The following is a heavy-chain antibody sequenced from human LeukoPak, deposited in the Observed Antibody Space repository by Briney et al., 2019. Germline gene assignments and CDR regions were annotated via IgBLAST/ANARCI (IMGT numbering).Heavy chain of an antibody. CDR1: GFTFSSYG. D-gene: IGHD2-21*02. J-gene: IGHJ4*02. CDR2: IWYDGSNK. CDR3: ARDGCGGDCYFDY. V-gene: IGHV3-33*01. Sequence: PGRSLRLSCAASGFTFSSYGTHWVRQAPGKGLEWVAVIWYDGSNKYYADSVKDRFTISRDNSKNTLYLQMNSLRAEDTAVYYCARDGCGGDCYFDYWGQGTLVTVSS.